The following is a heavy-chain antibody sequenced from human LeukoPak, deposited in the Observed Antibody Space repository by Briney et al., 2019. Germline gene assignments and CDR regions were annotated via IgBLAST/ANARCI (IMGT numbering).Heavy chain of an antibody. CDR2: ISAYNGNT. J-gene: IGHJ4*02. D-gene: IGHD3/OR15-3a*01. CDR3: ARGTSMTPVSRFDY. CDR1: GYTFTSYG. V-gene: IGHV1-18*01. Sequence: ASVKVSCKASGYTFTSYGTSWVRQAPGQGLEWMGWISAYNGNTNYAQKLQGRVTMTTDTSTSTAYMELRSLRSDDTAVYYCARGTSMTPVSRFDYWGQGTLVTVSS.